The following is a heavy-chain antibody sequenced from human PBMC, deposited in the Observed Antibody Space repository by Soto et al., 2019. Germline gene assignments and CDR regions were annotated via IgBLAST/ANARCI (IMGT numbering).Heavy chain of an antibody. CDR1: GYTLTELS. D-gene: IGHD6-6*01. Sequence: ASVKVSCKVSGYTLTELSMHWVRQAPGKGLEWMGGFDPEDGETIYAQKFQGRVTITEDTSTDTAYMELSSLRSEDTAVYYCATDLIAARPSIVWGQGTLVTVSS. V-gene: IGHV1-24*01. J-gene: IGHJ4*02. CDR3: ATDLIAARPSIV. CDR2: FDPEDGET.